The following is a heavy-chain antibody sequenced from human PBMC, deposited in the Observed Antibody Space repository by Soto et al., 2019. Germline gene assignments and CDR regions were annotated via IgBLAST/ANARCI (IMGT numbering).Heavy chain of an antibody. J-gene: IGHJ4*02. CDR3: AGGNYYYDSSGYYTLGY. CDR1: GYTFSTYG. D-gene: IGHD3-22*01. CDR2: ISPYNGST. Sequence: GASVKVSCKASGYTFSTYGISWVRQAPGQGLEWMGWISPYNGSTNYAQKIQGRVSMTADTSTGTAYMELRSLRSDDTAVYYCAGGNYYYDSSGYYTLGYWGQGTQVTVSS. V-gene: IGHV1-18*01.